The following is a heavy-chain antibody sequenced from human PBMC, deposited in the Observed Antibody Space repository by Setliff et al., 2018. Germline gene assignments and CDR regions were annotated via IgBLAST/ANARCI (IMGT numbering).Heavy chain of an antibody. V-gene: IGHV4-39*01. CDR1: GGSIVNSRDF. CDR3: ARQPEGGYYDSSGYYGMAPYYFDY. J-gene: IGHJ4*02. D-gene: IGHD3-22*01. CDR2: IYYSGST. Sequence: KPSETLSLTCTVSGGSIVNSRDFWGWIRQPPGKGLEWIGSIYYSGSTYYNPSLKSRVTISVDTSKNQFSLKLSSVTAADTAVYYCARQPEGGYYDSSGYYGMAPYYFDYWGQGTLVTVSS.